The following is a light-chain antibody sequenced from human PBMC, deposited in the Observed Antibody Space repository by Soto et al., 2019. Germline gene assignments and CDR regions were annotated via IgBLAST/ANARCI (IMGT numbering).Light chain of an antibody. CDR2: KAS. CDR3: QHYNTS. J-gene: IGKJ4*01. CDR1: QSISSW. Sequence: DIYITHSPSALYDSVGDKDTIACRASQSISSWLAWYQQKPGKAPKLLIYKASSLESGVPSRFSGSGSGTEFTLTISTVQSDDFATYYCQHYNTSFGGGTKVDIK. V-gene: IGKV1-5*03.